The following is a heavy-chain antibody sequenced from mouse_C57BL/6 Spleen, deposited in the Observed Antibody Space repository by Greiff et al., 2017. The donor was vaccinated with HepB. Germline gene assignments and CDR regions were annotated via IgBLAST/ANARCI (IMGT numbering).Heavy chain of an antibody. Sequence: EVQLVESGGDLVKPGGSLKLSCAASGFTFSSYGMSWVRQTPDKRLEWVATISSGGSYTYYPDSVKGRFTISRDNAKNTLYLQMSSLKSEDTAMYYCARQGITTVVATDFDVWGTGTTVTVSS. V-gene: IGHV5-6*01. D-gene: IGHD1-1*01. CDR2: ISSGGSYT. J-gene: IGHJ1*03. CDR1: GFTFSSYG. CDR3: ARQGITTVVATDFDV.